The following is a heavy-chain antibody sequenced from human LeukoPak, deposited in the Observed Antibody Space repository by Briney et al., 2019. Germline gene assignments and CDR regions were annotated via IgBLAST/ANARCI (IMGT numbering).Heavy chain of an antibody. CDR1: GYTFTSYG. V-gene: IGHV1-18*01. CDR2: ISVYNGNT. D-gene: IGHD3-22*01. J-gene: IGHJ4*01. CDR3: ARVYNYYDTSGYYLGNYFDH. Sequence: GASVKVSCKAPGYTFTSYGISWLRQAPGQGLELMGWISVYNGNTNNAQKLQGRVTMTTDTSTSTAFMELRSLRSDDTAVYYCARVYNYYDTSGYYLGNYFDHWGRGTLVTVSS.